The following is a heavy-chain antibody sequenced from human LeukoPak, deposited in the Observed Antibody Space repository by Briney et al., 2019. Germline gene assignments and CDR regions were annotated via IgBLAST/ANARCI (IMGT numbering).Heavy chain of an antibody. CDR1: GFTVGSNY. J-gene: IGHJ6*02. CDR3: ARDRNWSPDYYSYHYGMDV. D-gene: IGHD1-20*01. Sequence: GGSLRLSCAASGFTVGSNYMSWVRQAPGKGLEWVSVIYSGGSTYYADSVKGRFTISRDNSKTTLYLQMNSLRAEDTAVYYCARDRNWSPDYYSYHYGMDVWGQGTTVIVSS. CDR2: IYSGGST. V-gene: IGHV3-66*01.